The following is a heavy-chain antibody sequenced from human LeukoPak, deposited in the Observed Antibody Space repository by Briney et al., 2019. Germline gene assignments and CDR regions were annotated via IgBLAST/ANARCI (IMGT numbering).Heavy chain of an antibody. D-gene: IGHD6-19*01. Sequence: PGRSLRLSCAASGFTFSSFAIHWVRQAPGKGLEWVAVISYDGTNKYYADSVKGRFTISRDNSKSMLYLQMNSLITEDTAVYYCARATSGWYGWFDPWGQGTLVTVSS. CDR2: ISYDGTNK. J-gene: IGHJ5*02. V-gene: IGHV3-30-3*01. CDR1: GFTFSSFA. CDR3: ARATSGWYGWFDP.